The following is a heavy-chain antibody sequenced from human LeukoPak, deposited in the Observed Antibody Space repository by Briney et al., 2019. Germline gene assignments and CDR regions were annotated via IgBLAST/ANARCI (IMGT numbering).Heavy chain of an antibody. V-gene: IGHV3-23*01. CDR1: GFTFSNYA. CDR2: ISGSGGSK. J-gene: IGHJ5*02. CDR3: AKDRYSNYGNWFVP. D-gene: IGHD4-11*01. Sequence: GGSLRLSCAASGFTFSNYAMNWVRQAPGKGLEWVSGISGSGGSKYYADSVKGRFTISRDNSKNTLYLQMISLRAEDTAVYYCAKDRYSNYGNWFVPWGQGTLVTVFS.